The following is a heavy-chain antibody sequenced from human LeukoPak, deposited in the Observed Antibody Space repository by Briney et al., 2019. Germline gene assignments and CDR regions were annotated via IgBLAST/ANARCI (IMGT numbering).Heavy chain of an antibody. Sequence: PGGSLRLSCAASGFIFSSYTMTWVRQAPGKGLEWVSTVGGSASGSFYADSVKGRFTISRDNSKNTLYLQMNGLRAEDTAVYYCAKGGDGRYYSRADYWGQGTLVTVSS. CDR3: AKGGDGRYYSRADY. V-gene: IGHV3-23*01. J-gene: IGHJ4*02. CDR1: GFIFSSYT. D-gene: IGHD2-21*01. CDR2: VGGSASGS.